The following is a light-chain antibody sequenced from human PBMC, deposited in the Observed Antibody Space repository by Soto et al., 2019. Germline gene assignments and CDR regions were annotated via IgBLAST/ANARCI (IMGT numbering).Light chain of an antibody. J-gene: IGKJ4*01. CDR2: CV. CDR3: QQSYSSWAT. V-gene: IGKV1-39*01. Sequence: DIQMTQSPSSLSASVGDTITITCRARQSIGHFLNWYQLKTWKSPKAPNLWCVHFEHWGPSRFSGSGSGTDFTLTISSLQPEDSASYCCQQSYSSWATFGGGTKVEIQ. CDR1: QSIGHF.